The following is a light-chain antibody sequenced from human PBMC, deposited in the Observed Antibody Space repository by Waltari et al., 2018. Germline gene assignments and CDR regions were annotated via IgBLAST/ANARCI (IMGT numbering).Light chain of an antibody. CDR3: SSHTTSSAPGV. J-gene: IGLJ1*01. CDR1: DSDVGAYDF. V-gene: IGLV2-14*01. Sequence: QSALTQPASVSGSPGQSITISCSGTDSDVGAYDFVSWYQQHPGKAPHLIIYEVSNRPSGISNPFSASKSGNTASLTISGLQAEDEADYYCSSHTTSSAPGVFGTGTRVTVL. CDR2: EVS.